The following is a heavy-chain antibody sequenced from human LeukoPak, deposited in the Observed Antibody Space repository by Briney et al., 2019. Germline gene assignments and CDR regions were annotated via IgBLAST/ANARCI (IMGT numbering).Heavy chain of an antibody. D-gene: IGHD4-17*01. J-gene: IGHJ2*01. Sequence: PGGSLRLFCAASGFTFSSYEMNWVRQAPGKGLEWVSYISSSGSTIYYADSVKGRFTISRDNAKNSLYLQMNSLRAEDTAVYYCARDGATGTRSYWYFDLWGRGTLVTVSS. CDR2: ISSSGSTI. CDR3: ARDGATGTRSYWYFDL. V-gene: IGHV3-48*03. CDR1: GFTFSSYE.